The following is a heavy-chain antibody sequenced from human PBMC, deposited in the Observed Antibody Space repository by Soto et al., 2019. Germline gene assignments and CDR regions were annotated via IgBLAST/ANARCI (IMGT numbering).Heavy chain of an antibody. CDR3: ATLSGGSRYYYYGMDV. CDR1: GDTFSSYA. Sequence: QVQLVQSGAEVKKPGSSVKVSCKASGDTFSSYAISWVRQAPGQGLEWMGGIIPIFGTANYAQKFQGRVTITADESTSTAYMELSSLRSEDTAVYYCATLSGGSRYYYYGMDVWGQGTTVTVSS. J-gene: IGHJ6*02. CDR2: IIPIFGTA. V-gene: IGHV1-69*12. D-gene: IGHD2-15*01.